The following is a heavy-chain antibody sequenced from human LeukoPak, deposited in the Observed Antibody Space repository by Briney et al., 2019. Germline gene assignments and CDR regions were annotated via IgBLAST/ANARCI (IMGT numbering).Heavy chain of an antibody. V-gene: IGHV4-39*07. CDR3: ARTRRDGYNYRGGADY. J-gene: IGHJ4*02. Sequence: SETLSLTCTVSGGSISSSSYYWGWIRQPPGKGLEWIGSIYYSGSTYYNPSLKSRVTISVDTSKNQFSLKLSSVTAADTAVYYCARTRRDGYNYRGGADYWGQGTLVTVSS. CDR1: GGSISSSSYY. D-gene: IGHD5-24*01. CDR2: IYYSGST.